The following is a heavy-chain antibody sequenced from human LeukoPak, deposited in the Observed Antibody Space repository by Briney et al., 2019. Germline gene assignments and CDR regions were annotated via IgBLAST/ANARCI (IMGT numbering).Heavy chain of an antibody. Sequence: GGSLRLSCAASGFTFSDYYMSWIRQAPGKGLEWVSYIISSGSTIYYADSVKGRFTISRDNAKNSLYLQMNSLRAEDTAVYYCASRSPDIVVAPAAKANYYGMDVWGQGTTVTVSS. V-gene: IGHV3-11*01. J-gene: IGHJ6*02. CDR3: ASRSPDIVVAPAAKANYYGMDV. CDR1: GFTFSDYY. D-gene: IGHD2-2*01. CDR2: IISSGSTI.